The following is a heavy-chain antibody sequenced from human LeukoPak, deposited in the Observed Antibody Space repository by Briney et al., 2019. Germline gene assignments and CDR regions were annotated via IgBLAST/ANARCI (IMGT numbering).Heavy chain of an antibody. CDR2: IYWDDDK. CDR3: AHRSVMGLGELSLYKGNNWFDP. D-gene: IGHD3-16*02. J-gene: IGHJ5*02. Sequence: SGPTLVNPTQTLTLTCTFSGFSLSTSGVGVGWIRQPPGKALEWLALIYWDDDKRYSPSLKSRLTITKDTSKNQVVLTMTNMDPVDTATYYCAHRSVMGLGELSLYKGNNWFDPWGQGTLVTVSS. V-gene: IGHV2-5*02. CDR1: GFSLSTSGVG.